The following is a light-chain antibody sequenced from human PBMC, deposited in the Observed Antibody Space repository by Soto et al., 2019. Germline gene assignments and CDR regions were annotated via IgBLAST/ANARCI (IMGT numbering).Light chain of an antibody. Sequence: DIQMTQSPSSLSASVGDRVTITCQASQDIRKNLNWYQQKPGKAPKLLIYGVSNLETGVPSRFSGSGSGTDFTLTITSLQPEDISTYYCQQYDDLITLGGGTKVEIK. V-gene: IGKV1-33*01. CDR1: QDIRKN. CDR3: QQYDDLIT. J-gene: IGKJ4*01. CDR2: GVS.